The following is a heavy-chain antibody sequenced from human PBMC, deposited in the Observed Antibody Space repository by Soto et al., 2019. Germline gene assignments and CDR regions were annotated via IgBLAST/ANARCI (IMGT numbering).Heavy chain of an antibody. J-gene: IGHJ4*02. Sequence: PSETLSLTCAFYGLSFSGYYWSWIRQPPGKGLEWIGEINHSGSTNYNPSLKSRVTISVDTSKNQFSLKLSSVTAADTAVYYCARGLPSSSWYLFDYWGQGTLVTVSS. D-gene: IGHD6-13*01. CDR2: INHSGST. V-gene: IGHV4-34*01. CDR3: ARGLPSSSWYLFDY. CDR1: GLSFSGYY.